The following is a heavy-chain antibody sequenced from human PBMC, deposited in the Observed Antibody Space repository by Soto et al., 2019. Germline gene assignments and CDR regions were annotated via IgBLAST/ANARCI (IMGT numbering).Heavy chain of an antibody. V-gene: IGHV4-59*01. CDR3: AGERGEWLGYLFPHGWFAS. CDR2: ILYTGYT. D-gene: IGHD3-10*01. Sequence: SETLSLTCTVSGGSISDYYWSWIRQPPGKGLEWIGYILYTGYTNYNPSLKSRITISTDTTTNKFSLSLSTVTAADTAVYYCAGERGEWLGYLFPHGWFAS. J-gene: IGHJ5*01. CDR1: GGSISDYY.